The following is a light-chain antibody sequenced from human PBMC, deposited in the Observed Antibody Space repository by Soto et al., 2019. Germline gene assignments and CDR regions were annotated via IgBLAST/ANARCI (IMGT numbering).Light chain of an antibody. CDR3: SSYTSSRTVVV. CDR1: SSDVGGYNY. CDR2: EVS. J-gene: IGLJ2*01. V-gene: IGLV2-14*01. Sequence: QSALTQPASVSGSPGQSITISCTATSSDVGGYNYVSWYQQHPGKAPKLMIYEVSNRPSGVSNRFSGSKSGNTASLTISGLEAEDEADDYCSSYTSSRTVVVFGGGTKLTVL.